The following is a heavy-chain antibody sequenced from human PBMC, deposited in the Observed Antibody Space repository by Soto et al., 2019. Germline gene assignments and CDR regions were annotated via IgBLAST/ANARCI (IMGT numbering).Heavy chain of an antibody. CDR1: GFTFSDYA. J-gene: IGHJ6*02. V-gene: IGHV3-23*01. CDR3: AAPRDEYGSGVSWFTYGMDI. D-gene: IGHD3-10*01. Sequence: GGSLRLSCLASGFTFSDYAMTWVRHVPGRGLEWVASLDGAGGSTYYADSVRGRFTISRDNSQNTLFLQMKRLTVDDTAIYYCAAPRDEYGSGVSWFTYGMDIWGQGTTVTVS. CDR2: LDGAGGST.